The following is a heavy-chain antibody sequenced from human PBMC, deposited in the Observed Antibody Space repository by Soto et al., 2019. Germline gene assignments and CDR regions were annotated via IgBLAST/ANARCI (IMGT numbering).Heavy chain of an antibody. CDR2: ISTYNGHT. D-gene: IGHD6-13*01. CDR3: ARHRLYSSSRYDWFDP. Sequence: QVQLVQSGAEVKKPGASVKVSCKASEYTFTSYGISWVRQAPGQGLEWMGWISTYNGHTNYAQKLQGRVTMTTDTSTTTAYMELRSLRSDDTAVYYCARHRLYSSSRYDWFDPWGQGTLLTVSS. J-gene: IGHJ5*02. CDR1: EYTFTSYG. V-gene: IGHV1-18*01.